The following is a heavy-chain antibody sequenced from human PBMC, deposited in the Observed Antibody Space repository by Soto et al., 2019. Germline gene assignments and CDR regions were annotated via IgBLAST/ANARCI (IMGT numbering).Heavy chain of an antibody. CDR3: ARPMNYNDYLDY. D-gene: IGHD3-10*01. CDR2: INGNNGNK. CDR1: GYTFTGYY. Sequence: ASVKVSCKASGYTFTGYYMHWVRQAPGQGLEWMGWINGNNGNKRYSQNFQGRVTITRDTSASTDYMELGSLRSEDTAVYYCARPMNYNDYLDYWGQGTLVTVSS. J-gene: IGHJ4*02. V-gene: IGHV1-3*01.